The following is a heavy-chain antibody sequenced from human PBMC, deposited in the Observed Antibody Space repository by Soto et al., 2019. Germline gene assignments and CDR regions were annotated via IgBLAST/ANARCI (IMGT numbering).Heavy chain of an antibody. CDR1: GFTFSSYA. V-gene: IGHV3-23*01. CDR3: AKDENEYATN. J-gene: IGHJ4*02. D-gene: IGHD2-2*01. Sequence: PGGSLRLSCAASGFTFSSYAMTWVRQAPGKGLEWVSAISGSGESTYYADSVKGRFTISRDTSKNTLYLQMNSLRADDTAVYYCAKDENEYATNWGQGTLVTVSS. CDR2: ISGSGEST.